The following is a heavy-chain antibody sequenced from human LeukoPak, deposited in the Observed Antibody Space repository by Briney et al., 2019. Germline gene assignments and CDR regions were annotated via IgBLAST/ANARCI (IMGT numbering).Heavy chain of an antibody. J-gene: IGHJ4*02. CDR1: GGSIIGHL. CDR2: VFYSGSN. V-gene: IGHV4-59*08. CDR3: ARRNTADASIDF. D-gene: IGHD4-17*01. Sequence: SETLSLTCSVSGGSIIGHLWSWIRQPPGKGLEWIGDVFYSGSNNYNPSLKSRLTISLDTSKNQFSLNLRSVTATDTAMYYCARRNTADASIDFWGQGTLVTASS.